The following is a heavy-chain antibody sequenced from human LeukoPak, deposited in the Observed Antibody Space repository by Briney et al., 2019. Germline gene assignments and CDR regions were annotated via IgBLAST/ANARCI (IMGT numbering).Heavy chain of an antibody. CDR2: ISGSGGNT. D-gene: IGHD6-13*01. CDR1: GFTFSSYP. J-gene: IGHJ4*02. CDR3: GKGPYSSSWYYFDY. Sequence: GGSLRLSCAASGFTFSSYPMSWVRQAPGKGLEWVSTISGSGGNTYYADSVKGRFTISRDNSKSTLFLQMNSLRAEDTAVYYCGKGPYSSSWYYFDYWGQGTLVTVSS. V-gene: IGHV3-23*01.